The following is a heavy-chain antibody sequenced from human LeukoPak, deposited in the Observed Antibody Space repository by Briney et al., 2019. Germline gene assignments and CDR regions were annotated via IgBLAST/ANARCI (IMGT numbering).Heavy chain of an antibody. V-gene: IGHV3-23*01. J-gene: IGHJ3*02. CDR2: ISGSGDTT. Sequence: KPGGSLRLSCAASGFTFSSYAMSWVRQAPGKGLEWVSAISGSGDTTYYADSVKGRFAISRDNSKNTLYLQMNSLRAENTAVYYCAKVGDWAVVTANDAFDIWGQGTMVTVSS. D-gene: IGHD2-21*02. CDR3: AKVGDWAVVTANDAFDI. CDR1: GFTFSSYA.